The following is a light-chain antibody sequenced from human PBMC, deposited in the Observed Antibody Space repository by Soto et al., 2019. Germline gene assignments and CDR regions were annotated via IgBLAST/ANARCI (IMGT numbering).Light chain of an antibody. CDR1: QSVSSY. CDR3: QQYNNWPGT. J-gene: IGKJ1*01. V-gene: IGKV3-11*01. Sequence: IVLTQSPATLSLSPWETATLSCTASQSVSSYLAWYQQKPGQAPRLLIYDASNRATGIPARFSGSGSGTEFTLTISSLQSEDFAVYYCQQYNNWPGTFGQGTKVDI. CDR2: DAS.